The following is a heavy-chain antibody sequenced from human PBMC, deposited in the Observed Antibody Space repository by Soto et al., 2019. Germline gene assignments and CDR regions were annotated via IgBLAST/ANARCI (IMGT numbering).Heavy chain of an antibody. D-gene: IGHD1-26*01. J-gene: IGHJ5*02. V-gene: IGHV4-39*07. CDR3: ARVKARGHSSRESWFDP. Sequence: SETLSLTCTVSGGSISSSSYYWGWIRQPPGKGLEWIGSIYYSGSTYYNPSLKSRVTISVDTSENQFSLKLSSVTAADTAVYYCARVKARGHSSRESWFDPWGQGTLVTVSS. CDR2: IYYSGST. CDR1: GGSISSSSYY.